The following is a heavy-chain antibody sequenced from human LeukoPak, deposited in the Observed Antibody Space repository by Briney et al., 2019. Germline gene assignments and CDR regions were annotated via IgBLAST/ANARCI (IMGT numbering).Heavy chain of an antibody. J-gene: IGHJ4*02. V-gene: IGHV3-9*01. CDR1: GFIFNNYA. CDR2: ISWNSGTI. CDR3: AKDNRRHYTSGPNPDSLH. D-gene: IGHD6-19*01. Sequence: GGSLRLSCAGSGFIFNNYAMHWVRHPPGKGLEWVSGISWNSGTIVYADSVRGRFTISRDNAKNSLYLQMDSLRVEDTAFYYCAKDNRRHYTSGPNPDSLHWGQGALVTVSS.